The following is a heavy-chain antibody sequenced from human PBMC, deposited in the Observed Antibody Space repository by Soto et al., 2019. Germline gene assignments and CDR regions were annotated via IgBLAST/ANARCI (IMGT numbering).Heavy chain of an antibody. CDR3: ARGNDLWFGELSYYYYYGMDV. Sequence: GGSLRLSCAASGFTFSSYSMNWVRQAPGKGLEWVSSISSSSSYIYYADSVKGRFTISRDNAKNSLYLQMNSLRAEDTAVYYCARGNDLWFGELSYYYYYGMDVWGQGTTVTVSS. V-gene: IGHV3-21*01. J-gene: IGHJ6*02. CDR2: ISSSSSYI. CDR1: GFTFSSYS. D-gene: IGHD3-10*01.